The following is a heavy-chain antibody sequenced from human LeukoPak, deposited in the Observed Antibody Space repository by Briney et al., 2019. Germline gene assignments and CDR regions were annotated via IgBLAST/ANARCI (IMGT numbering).Heavy chain of an antibody. V-gene: IGHV3-30*02. CDR3: AKWELVGATRSNDY. CDR2: IRYDGSNK. CDR1: GFTFSSYG. J-gene: IGHJ4*02. D-gene: IGHD1-26*01. Sequence: GGSLRLSCAASGFTFSSYGMHWVRQAPGKGLEWVAFIRYDGSNKYYADSVKGRFTISRDNSKNTLYLQMNSLRAEDTAVYYCAKWELVGATRSNDYWGQGTLVTVSS.